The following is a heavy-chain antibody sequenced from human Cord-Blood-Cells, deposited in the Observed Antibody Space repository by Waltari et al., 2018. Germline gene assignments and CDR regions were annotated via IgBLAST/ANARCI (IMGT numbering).Heavy chain of an antibody. D-gene: IGHD2-2*01. CDR1: GYTFTSYA. J-gene: IGHJ5*02. Sequence: QVQLVQSGAEVKKPGASVKVSCKASGYTFTSYAMHWVRQAPGQRLEWMGWINAGNGNTKYSQKFQDRVTITRDTSASTAYMELSSLRSEDTAVYYCARGGDCSSTSCLNWFDPWGQGTLVTVSS. CDR2: INAGNGNT. V-gene: IGHV1-3*01. CDR3: ARGGDCSSTSCLNWFDP.